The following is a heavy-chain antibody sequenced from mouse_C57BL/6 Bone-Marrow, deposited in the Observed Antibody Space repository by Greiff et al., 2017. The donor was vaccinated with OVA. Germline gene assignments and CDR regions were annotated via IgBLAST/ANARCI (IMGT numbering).Heavy chain of an antibody. CDR3: AKTPNWDEGYYAMDY. CDR1: GFSLTSYG. CDR2: IWRGGST. J-gene: IGHJ4*01. D-gene: IGHD4-1*01. Sequence: QVQLKESGPGLVQPSQSLSITCTVSGFSLTSYGVHWVRQSPGKGLEWLGVIWRGGSTDYNAAFMSRLSITKDNSKSQVFFKMNRLQADDTAIYYCAKTPNWDEGYYAMDYWGQGTSVTVSS. V-gene: IGHV2-5*01.